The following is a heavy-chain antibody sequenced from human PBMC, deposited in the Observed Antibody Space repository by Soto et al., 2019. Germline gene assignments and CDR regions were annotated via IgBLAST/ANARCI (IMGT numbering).Heavy chain of an antibody. CDR3: ARQSSYCTNGVCYMRWFDP. CDR1: GGSISSSSYY. D-gene: IGHD2-8*01. V-gene: IGHV4-39*01. Sequence: QLQLQESGPGLVKPSETLSLTCTVSGGSISSSSYYWGWIRQPPGKGLEWIGSIHYSGSTFYNPSLKGRVTISVDTSKNQFSLKLSSVTAADTAVYYCARQSSYCTNGVCYMRWFDPWGQGTLVTVSS. J-gene: IGHJ5*02. CDR2: IHYSGST.